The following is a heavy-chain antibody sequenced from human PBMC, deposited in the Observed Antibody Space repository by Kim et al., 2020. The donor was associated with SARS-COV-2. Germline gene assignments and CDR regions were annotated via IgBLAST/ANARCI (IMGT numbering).Heavy chain of an antibody. D-gene: IGHD3-10*01. CDR1: VGSISSYY. CDR2: IYYSGST. J-gene: IGHJ6*02. V-gene: IGHV4-59*08. CDR3: ARGITMVRGAHLLLYGMDV. Sequence: ETLSLTCTVSVGSISSYYWSWIRQPPGKGLEWIGYIYYSGSTNYNPSLKSRVTISVDTSKNQFSLKLSSVTAADTAVYYCARGITMVRGAHLLLYGMDVGGQGTTVTVSS.